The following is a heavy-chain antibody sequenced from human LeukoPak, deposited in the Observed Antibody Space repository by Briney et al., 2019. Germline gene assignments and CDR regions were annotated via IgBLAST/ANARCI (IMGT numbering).Heavy chain of an antibody. Sequence: PGGSLRLSCAASGFTFDDYGMSWVRQAPGKGLEWVSGINWNGGSTGYADSVKGRFTISRDNAKNSLYLQMNGLRAEDTALYYCARRDIVVVPAAIIGAFDIWGQGTMVTVSS. J-gene: IGHJ3*02. CDR1: GFTFDDYG. V-gene: IGHV3-20*04. D-gene: IGHD2-2*02. CDR2: INWNGGST. CDR3: ARRDIVVVPAAIIGAFDI.